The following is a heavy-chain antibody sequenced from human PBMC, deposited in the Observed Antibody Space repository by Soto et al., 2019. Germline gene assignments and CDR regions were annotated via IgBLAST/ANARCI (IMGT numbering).Heavy chain of an antibody. CDR2: IIPIFGTA. CDR3: ARGEYYYGSGSYPHLDY. J-gene: IGHJ4*02. V-gene: IGHV1-69*12. D-gene: IGHD3-10*01. Sequence: QVQLVQSGAAVKKPGSSVKVSCKASGGTFSSYAISWVRQAPGQGLEWMGGIIPIFGTANYAQKFQGRVTITADESTSTAYMELSSLRSEDTAVYYCARGEYYYGSGSYPHLDYWGQGTLVTVSS. CDR1: GGTFSSYA.